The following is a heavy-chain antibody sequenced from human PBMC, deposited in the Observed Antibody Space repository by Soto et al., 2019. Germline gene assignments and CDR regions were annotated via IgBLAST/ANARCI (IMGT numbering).Heavy chain of an antibody. J-gene: IGHJ4*02. D-gene: IGHD3-22*01. CDR3: SLYYDSSGSYDY. V-gene: IGHV1-46*01. CDR1: GYTFTSYY. CDR2: INPSGGST. Sequence: ASVKVSCKASGYTFTSYYMHWVRQAPGQGLEWMGIINPSGGSTSYAQKFQGRVTMTRDTSTSTAYMELSSLRSEDTAVYYCSLYYDSSGSYDYWGQGTLVTVSS.